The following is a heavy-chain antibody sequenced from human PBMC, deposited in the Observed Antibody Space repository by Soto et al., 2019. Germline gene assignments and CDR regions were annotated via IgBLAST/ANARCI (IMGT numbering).Heavy chain of an antibody. D-gene: IGHD3-22*01. CDR1: GFTFSSYG. CDR3: AKDTGLLPDY. V-gene: IGHV3-30*18. J-gene: IGHJ4*02. CDR2: ISYDGSNK. Sequence: ESGGGVVQPGRSLRLSCAASGFTFSSYGMHWVRQAPGKGLEWVAVISYDGSNKYYADSVKGRFTISRDNSKNTLYLQMNSLRAEDTAVYYCAKDTGLLPDYWGQGTLVTVSS.